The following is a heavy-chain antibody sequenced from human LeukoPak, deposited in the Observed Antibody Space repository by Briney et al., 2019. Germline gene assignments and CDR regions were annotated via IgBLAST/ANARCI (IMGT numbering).Heavy chain of an antibody. Sequence: GESLKISCKGSGYSFADSWVAWVRQVPGKGLEWMAIIYPGDSDTRYSPSFEGQVTISADKSISTAYLQWSSLKASDTAMYYCARVDGWYEAHYWGQGTLVTVSS. CDR1: GYSFADSW. V-gene: IGHV5-51*01. CDR2: IYPGDSDT. CDR3: ARVDGWYEAHY. D-gene: IGHD6-19*01. J-gene: IGHJ4*02.